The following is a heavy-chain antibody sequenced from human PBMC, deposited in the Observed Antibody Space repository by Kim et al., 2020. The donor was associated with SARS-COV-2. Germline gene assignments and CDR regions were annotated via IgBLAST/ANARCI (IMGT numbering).Heavy chain of an antibody. CDR3: GRDWEPFYGSGTYIFDF. CDR1: GFTFSSYA. V-gene: IGHV3-30-3*01. Sequence: GGSLTLSCAASGFTFSSYAMHWVRQAPGKGLEWEAVISSDGTNEFYADPVKGRFTISRDISKNTLYLEMNSLRADDTALYYCGRDWEPFYGSGTYIFDFWGQGTLITISS. CDR2: ISSDGTNE. J-gene: IGHJ4*02. D-gene: IGHD3-10*01.